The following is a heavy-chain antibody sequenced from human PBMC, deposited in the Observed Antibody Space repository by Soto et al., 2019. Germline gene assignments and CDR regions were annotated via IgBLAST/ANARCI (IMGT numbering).Heavy chain of an antibody. CDR2: IWYDGSNK. J-gene: IGHJ4*02. V-gene: IGHV3-33*01. CDR3: ASQRANWGSPLAFDY. CDR1: GFTFNDYG. Sequence: PGGSLRLSCAASGFTFNDYGMHWVRQAPGKGLEWVAVIWYDGSNKYYADSVKGRFTISRDNSKNTLYLQMNSLRAEDTAVYYCASQRANWGSPLAFDYWGQGTLVTVSS. D-gene: IGHD7-27*01.